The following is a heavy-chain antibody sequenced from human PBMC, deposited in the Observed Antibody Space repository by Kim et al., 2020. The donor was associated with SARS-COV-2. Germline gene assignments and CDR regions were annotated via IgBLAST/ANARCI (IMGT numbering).Heavy chain of an antibody. Sequence: YSGSTNHTPPPKSRVTISVDTSKNRFSLGLSSVTAADTAVYYCASGTDYWGQGTLVTVSS. CDR2: YSGST. V-gene: IGHV4-59*08. J-gene: IGHJ4*02. D-gene: IGHD6-13*01. CDR3: ASGTDY.